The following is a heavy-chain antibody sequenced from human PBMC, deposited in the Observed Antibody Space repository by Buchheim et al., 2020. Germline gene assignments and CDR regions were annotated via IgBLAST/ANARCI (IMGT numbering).Heavy chain of an antibody. Sequence: QVQVVESGGGVVQPGGSPRLSCGASGFSFRDYGMHWVRQAPGKGLEWVAVISYDGSKKYYGDSVKGRFTISRDNSKNMVFFQMNSLRVEDTAVYYCTKAFYYGSGDYYSRMGYFFGMDVWGPGTTGTVSS. CDR3: TKAFYYGSGDYYSRMGYFFGMDV. CDR2: ISYDGSKK. CDR1: GFSFRDYG. V-gene: IGHV3-30*18. D-gene: IGHD3-10*01. J-gene: IGHJ6*02.